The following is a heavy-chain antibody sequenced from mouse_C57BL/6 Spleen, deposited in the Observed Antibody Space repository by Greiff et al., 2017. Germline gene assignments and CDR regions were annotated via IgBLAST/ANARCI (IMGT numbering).Heavy chain of an antibody. CDR1: GYAFSSYW. Sequence: QVQLQQSGAELVKPGASVKISCKASGYAFSSYWMNWVKQRPGKGLEWIGQIYPGDGDTNYNGKFKGKATLTADKSSSTAYMQLSSLTSEDSAVYFCAREEGTGTRGFAYWGQGTLVTVSA. J-gene: IGHJ3*01. D-gene: IGHD4-1*01. CDR3: AREEGTGTRGFAY. CDR2: IYPGDGDT. V-gene: IGHV1-80*01.